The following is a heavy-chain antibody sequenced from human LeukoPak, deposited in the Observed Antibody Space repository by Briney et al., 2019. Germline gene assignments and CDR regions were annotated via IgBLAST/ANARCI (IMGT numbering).Heavy chain of an antibody. CDR1: GFTFSSYD. V-gene: IGHV3-23*01. CDR3: AKDNTLGCSSTSCYPDPPDAFDI. Sequence: GGTLGLSCAVSGFTFSSYDMSWVRQPPGKGLEWVSAISGNWRSTYYADSVKGRFTISRDNSKNTLYLQMNSLRAEDTAVYYCAKDNTLGCSSTSCYPDPPDAFDIWGQGTMVTVSS. CDR2: ISGNWRST. J-gene: IGHJ3*02. D-gene: IGHD2-2*01.